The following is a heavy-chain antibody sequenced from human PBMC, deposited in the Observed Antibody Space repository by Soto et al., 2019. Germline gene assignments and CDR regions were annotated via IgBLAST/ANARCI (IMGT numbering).Heavy chain of an antibody. CDR1: GFTFSSYA. V-gene: IGHV3-23*01. D-gene: IGHD2-15*01. CDR3: AKSPSIVVVVAATSVYYGMDV. Sequence: EVRLLESGGGLVQPGGSLRLSCAASGFTFSSYAMSWVRQAPGKGLEWVSAISGSGGSTYYADSVKGRFTISRDNSKNTRYLQMNSLRAEDTAVYYCAKSPSIVVVVAATSVYYGMDVWGQGTTVTVSS. J-gene: IGHJ6*02. CDR2: ISGSGGST.